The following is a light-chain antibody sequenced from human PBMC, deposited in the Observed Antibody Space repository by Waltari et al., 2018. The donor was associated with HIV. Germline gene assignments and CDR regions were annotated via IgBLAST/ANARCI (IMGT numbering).Light chain of an antibody. V-gene: IGLV2-11*01. Sequence: QSALTQPRSVSGSPGQSVTIPCTGTASDIGYFDYVTWYQQYPGKAPKVRIYEVFQRPSGVPDRFTASKSGITASLTISGLQDEDEADYYCCSYAGTYTYVFGSGTTVTVL. CDR3: CSYAGTYTYV. CDR1: ASDIGYFDY. CDR2: EVF. J-gene: IGLJ1*01.